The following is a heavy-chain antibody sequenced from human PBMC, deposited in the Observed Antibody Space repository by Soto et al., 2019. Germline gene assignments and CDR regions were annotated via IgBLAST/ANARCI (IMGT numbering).Heavy chain of an antibody. CDR3: ARDWGGSGSTSENWFDP. V-gene: IGHV1-2*04. J-gene: IGHJ5*02. Sequence: QVQLVQSGAEVKKPGASVKVSCKASGYTFTGYYMHWVRQAPGQGLEWMGGINPNSGGTNYAQKFQGWVTMTRDTSISTAYMELSRLRSDDTAVYYCARDWGGSGSTSENWFDPWGQGTLVTVSS. CDR1: GYTFTGYY. D-gene: IGHD2-2*01. CDR2: INPNSGGT.